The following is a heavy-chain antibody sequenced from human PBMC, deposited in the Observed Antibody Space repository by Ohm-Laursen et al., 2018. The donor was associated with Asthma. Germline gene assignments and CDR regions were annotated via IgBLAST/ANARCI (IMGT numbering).Heavy chain of an antibody. J-gene: IGHJ3*01. CDR3: ARSNGRDCFDV. CDR2: IKYDGSEK. D-gene: IGHD2-21*01. V-gene: IGHV3-7*01. Sequence: SLRLSCAASGFTFSQNWMNWVRQAPGKGLEWVANIKYDGSEKSYVDSVKGRFTISRDNTKNSLLLHMNGLRVEDTAVYYCARSNGRDCFDVWGQGTMVTVSS. CDR1: GFTFSQNW.